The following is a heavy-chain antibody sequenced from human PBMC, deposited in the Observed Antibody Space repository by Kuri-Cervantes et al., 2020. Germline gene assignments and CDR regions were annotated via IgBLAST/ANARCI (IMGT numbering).Heavy chain of an antibody. D-gene: IGHD3-10*01. V-gene: IGHV3-23*01. CDR3: ARPGEGSGSYGAFDI. Sequence: GESLKISCAASGFTFSTYAMSWVRQAPGKGLEWVSAITGSGGSTYHADSVKGRSTISRDNSKNTLDLQMNSLRAEDTAVYYCARPGEGSGSYGAFDIWGQGTVVTVSS. CDR2: ITGSGGST. CDR1: GFTFSTYA. J-gene: IGHJ3*02.